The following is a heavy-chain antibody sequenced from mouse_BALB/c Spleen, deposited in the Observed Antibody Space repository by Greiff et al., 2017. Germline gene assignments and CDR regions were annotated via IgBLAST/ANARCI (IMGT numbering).Heavy chain of an antibody. Sequence: QVQLQQSGPGLVAPSQSLSITCTVSGFSLTSYGVHWVRQPPGKGLEWLGVIWAGGSTNYNSALMSRLSISKDNSKSQVFLKMNSLQTDDTAMYYCARDQGRFAYWGQGTLVTVSA. CDR1: GFSLTSYG. V-gene: IGHV2-9*02. CDR3: ARDQGRFAY. CDR2: IWAGGST. J-gene: IGHJ3*01.